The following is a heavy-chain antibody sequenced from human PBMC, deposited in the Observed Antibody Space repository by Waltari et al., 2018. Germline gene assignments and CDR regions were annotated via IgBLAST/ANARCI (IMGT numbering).Heavy chain of an antibody. V-gene: IGHV3-30*01. J-gene: IGHJ4*02. CDR1: GFTFSSYA. CDR2: ISYDGSNK. D-gene: IGHD4-17*01. CDR3: ASDGDYVFD. Sequence: QVQLVESGGGVVQPGRSLRLSCAASGFTFSSYAMHWVRQAPGKGLGWVAVISYDGSNKYYADSVKGRFTISRDNSKNTLYLQMNSLRAEDTAVYYCASDGDYVFDWGQGTLVTVSS.